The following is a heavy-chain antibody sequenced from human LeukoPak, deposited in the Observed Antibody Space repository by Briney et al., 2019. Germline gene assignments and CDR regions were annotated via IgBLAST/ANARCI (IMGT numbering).Heavy chain of an antibody. V-gene: IGHV3-72*01. CDR2: TRNKANSYTT. D-gene: IGHD1-1*01. J-gene: IGHJ3*02. CDR3: VRGGGFLGYIGPKNAFDI. CDR1: GFTFSDHY. Sequence: GGSLRLSCAASGFTFSDHYMDWVRQAPGKGLEWDGRTRNKANSYTTEYAASVKGRFTISRDGSKNSVYLQMNSLKTEDTAMYYCVRGGGFLGYIGPKNAFDIWGQGTMVTVSA.